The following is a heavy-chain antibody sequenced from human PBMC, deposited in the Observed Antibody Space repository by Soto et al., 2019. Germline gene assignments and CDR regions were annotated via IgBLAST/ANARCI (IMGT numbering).Heavy chain of an antibody. CDR3: ARDVGPVTIFGEALSGYFDF. V-gene: IGHV3-7*03. J-gene: IGHJ4*02. Sequence: PGGSLRLSCAVSGFSFGNYWMSWVRQAPGKGLEWLASIKEDGSERYYLDSVKGRFTISRDNAKDSPSLQMNSLRGEDTAFYYCARDVGPVTIFGEALSGYFDFWGQGTLVTVSS. D-gene: IGHD3-3*01. CDR1: GFSFGNYW. CDR2: IKEDGSER.